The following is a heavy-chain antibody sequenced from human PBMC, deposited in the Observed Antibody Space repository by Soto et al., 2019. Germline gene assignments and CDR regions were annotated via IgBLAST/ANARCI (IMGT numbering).Heavy chain of an antibody. J-gene: IGHJ6*02. Sequence: QPGGSLRLSCAASGFTVSSNYMSWVRQAPGKGLEWVSVIYSGGSTYYADSVKGRFTISRDNSKNTLYLQMNSLRAEDTAVYYCARDPIAAAGILYYYYGMDVWGQGTTVTVSS. V-gene: IGHV3-66*01. CDR3: ARDPIAAAGILYYYYGMDV. CDR1: GFTVSSNY. CDR2: IYSGGST. D-gene: IGHD6-13*01.